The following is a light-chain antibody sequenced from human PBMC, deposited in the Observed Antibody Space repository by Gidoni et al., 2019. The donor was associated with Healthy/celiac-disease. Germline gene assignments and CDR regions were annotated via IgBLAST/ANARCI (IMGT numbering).Light chain of an antibody. J-gene: IGKJ4*01. Sequence: DIQMTQSPSSLSASVGDRVTITCRASQSISSYLNWYQQKPGKAPKLLIYAASSLQSGVPSRFSGSGSGTDFTLTISSLQPEDFATYYCQQSDSTPPGTFXGXTKVEIK. CDR1: QSISSY. V-gene: IGKV1-39*01. CDR2: AAS. CDR3: QQSDSTPPGT.